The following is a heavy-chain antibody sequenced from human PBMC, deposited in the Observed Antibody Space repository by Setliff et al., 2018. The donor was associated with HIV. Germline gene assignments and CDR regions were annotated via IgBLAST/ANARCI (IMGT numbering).Heavy chain of an antibody. D-gene: IGHD3-10*01. CDR1: GGTFSSYV. J-gene: IGHJ4*02. CDR2: IIPIFGTA. CDR3: ARAGGLRMDRGVVSDY. Sequence: GASVKVSCKASGGTFSSYVISWVRQAPGQGLEWMGGIIPIFGTANYAQKFQGRLTMTRNTSISTAYMELSGLISEDAAVYYCARAGGLRMDRGVVSDYWGQGTLVTV. V-gene: IGHV1-69*05.